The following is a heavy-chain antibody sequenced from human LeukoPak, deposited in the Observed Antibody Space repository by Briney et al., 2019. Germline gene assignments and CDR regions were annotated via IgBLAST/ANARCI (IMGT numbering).Heavy chain of an antibody. V-gene: IGHV1-2*02. Sequence: GASVKVACKASGYTFTGYYMHWVRQAPGQGLEWMGWINPNSGGTNYAQKFQGRVTMTRDTSISTAYMELSRLRSDDTAVYYCAREIVVVVAATHDAFDIWGQGTMVTVSS. CDR3: AREIVVVVAATHDAFDI. CDR1: GYTFTGYY. CDR2: INPNSGGT. D-gene: IGHD2-15*01. J-gene: IGHJ3*02.